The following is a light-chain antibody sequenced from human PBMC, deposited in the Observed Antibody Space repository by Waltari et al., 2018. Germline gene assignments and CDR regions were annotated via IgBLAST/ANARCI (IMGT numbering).Light chain of an antibody. CDR3: MQGIHLPRT. J-gene: IGKJ1*01. V-gene: IGKV2-29*02. Sequence: DIVMTQTPLSLSVTPGQPASISCKSSQSLLHSDGKTYLYWYLQNPGQSQQLLIYEVSSRLSGVPDTFSGSGSGTDFTLKISRVEAEDVGVYYCMQGIHLPRTFGQGTKVEIK. CDR1: QSLLHSDGKTY. CDR2: EVS.